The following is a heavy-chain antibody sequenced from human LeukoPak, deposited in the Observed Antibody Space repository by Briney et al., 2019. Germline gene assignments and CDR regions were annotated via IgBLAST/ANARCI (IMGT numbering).Heavy chain of an antibody. CDR3: ARDRLQQLGPFDY. Sequence: GRSLRLSCAASGFTFSSYAMHLVRQAPGKGLEWVAVISYDGSNKYYADSVKGRFTISRDNSKNTLYLQMNSLRAEDTAVYYCARDRLQQLGPFDYWGQGTLVTVSS. CDR2: ISYDGSNK. V-gene: IGHV3-30-3*01. D-gene: IGHD6-13*01. J-gene: IGHJ4*02. CDR1: GFTFSSYA.